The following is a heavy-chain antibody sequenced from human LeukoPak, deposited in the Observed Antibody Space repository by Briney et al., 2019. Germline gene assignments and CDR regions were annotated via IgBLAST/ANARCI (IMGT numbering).Heavy chain of an antibody. V-gene: IGHV3-33*01. D-gene: IGHD2-15*01. CDR2: IWYDGSNK. CDR3: ASLGGERYCSGGSCHDY. Sequence: GGSLGLSCAASGFTFSSYGMHWVRQAPGKGLEWVAVIWYDGSNKYYADSVKGRFTISRDNSKDTLYLQMNSLRAEDTAVYYCASLGGERYCSGGSCHDYWGQGTLVTVSS. J-gene: IGHJ4*02. CDR1: GFTFSSYG.